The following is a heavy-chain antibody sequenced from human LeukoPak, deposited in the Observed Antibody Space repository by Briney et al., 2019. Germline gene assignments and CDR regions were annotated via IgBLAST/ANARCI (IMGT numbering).Heavy chain of an antibody. CDR2: IYYSGST. CDR1: AGSISSDSYY. CDR3: ARARAFAVAGHHWYFDL. V-gene: IGHV4-39*07. D-gene: IGHD6-19*01. J-gene: IGHJ2*01. Sequence: PSETLSLTCTVSAGSISSDSYYWGWIRQPPGKGLEWIGSIYYSGSTYYNPSLKSRVTISVDTSKNQFSLKLSSVTAADTAVYYCARARAFAVAGHHWYFDLWGQGSLVIVSS.